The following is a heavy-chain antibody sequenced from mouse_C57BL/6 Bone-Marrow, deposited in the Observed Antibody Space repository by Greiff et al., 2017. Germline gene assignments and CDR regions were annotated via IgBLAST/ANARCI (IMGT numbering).Heavy chain of an antibody. J-gene: IGHJ4*01. Sequence: EVMLVESGGGLVQPGGSLKLSCAASGFTFSDYGMAWVRQAPRKGPEWVAFISNLAYSIYYADTVTGRFTISRANAKNTLYLEMSSLRSEDTAMYYCARDSNYLRGAMDYWGQGTSVTVSS. D-gene: IGHD2-5*01. CDR3: ARDSNYLRGAMDY. V-gene: IGHV5-15*04. CDR2: ISNLAYSI. CDR1: GFTFSDYG.